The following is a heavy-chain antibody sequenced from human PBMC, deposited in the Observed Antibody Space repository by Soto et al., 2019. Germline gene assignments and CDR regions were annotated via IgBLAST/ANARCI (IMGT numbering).Heavy chain of an antibody. Sequence: QVQLQESGPGLVKPSQTLSLTCTVSGGSISSGGYYWSWIRQHPGKGLEWIGYSYYSGSTYYDPSLKSRVTTSVDTSKNQFSLKLSSVTAADTAVYDCARSGHNWFDPWSQGTLVTVSS. CDR3: ARSGHNWFDP. J-gene: IGHJ5*02. CDR2: SYYSGST. V-gene: IGHV4-31*02. CDR1: GGSISSGGYY.